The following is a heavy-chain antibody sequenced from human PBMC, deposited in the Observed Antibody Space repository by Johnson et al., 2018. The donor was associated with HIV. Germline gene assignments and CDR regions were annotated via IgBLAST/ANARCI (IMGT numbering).Heavy chain of an antibody. CDR1: GFIFSTYG. CDR2: ISSSGSTI. J-gene: IGHJ3*02. CDR3: ARGLLAGNDAFDI. V-gene: IGHV3-48*04. Sequence: VQLVESGGGVVQPGRSVRLYCAASGFIFSTYGMHWVRQAPGKGLEWVSYISSSGSTIYYADSVKGRFTISRDNAKNSLYLQMNSLRAEDTAVYYCARGLLAGNDAFDIWGQGTMVTVS. D-gene: IGHD6-13*01.